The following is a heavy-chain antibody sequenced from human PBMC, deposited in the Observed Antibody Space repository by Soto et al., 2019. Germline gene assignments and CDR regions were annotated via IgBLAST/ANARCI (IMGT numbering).Heavy chain of an antibody. CDR1: GYTFTNYG. Sequence: GASVKVSCKASGYTFTNYGISSVRQSPGQGLEWMGWISAYNGNTNYAQKLQGRVTMTTDTSTSTAYMELRSLRSDDTAVYYCARKRLEPGLDSFDIWGQGTMVTVSS. CDR2: ISAYNGNT. CDR3: ARKRLEPGLDSFDI. J-gene: IGHJ3*02. V-gene: IGHV1-18*01. D-gene: IGHD1-1*01.